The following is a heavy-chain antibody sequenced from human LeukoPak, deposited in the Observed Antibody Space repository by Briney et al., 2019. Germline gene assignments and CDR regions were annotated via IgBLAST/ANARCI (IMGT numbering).Heavy chain of an antibody. D-gene: IGHD3-22*01. V-gene: IGHV3-21*01. CDR1: GFTFSSYS. Sequence: GGSLRLSCAASGFTFSSYSMNWVRQAPGKGLEWVSSISSSSSYIYYADSVKGRFTISRDNAKNSLYLQMNSLRAEDTAVYYCAAFYYDSTGYYYLWEIWGQGTLVTVSS. CDR3: AAFYYDSTGYYYLWEI. J-gene: IGHJ4*02. CDR2: ISSSSSYI.